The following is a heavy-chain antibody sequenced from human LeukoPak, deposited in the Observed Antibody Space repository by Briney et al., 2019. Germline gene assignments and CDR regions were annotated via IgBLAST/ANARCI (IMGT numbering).Heavy chain of an antibody. CDR3: ARWGTTLPATDRRNYYYMDV. J-gene: IGHJ6*03. Sequence: ASVKVSCKASGYTFTGYYMHWVRQAPGQGLEWMGWINPNSGGTNYAQKFQGRVTMTRDTSISTAYMELSRLRSDDTAVYYCARWGTTLPATDRRNYYYMDVWGKGTTVTVSS. CDR2: INPNSGGT. CDR1: GYTFTGYY. D-gene: IGHD3-16*01. V-gene: IGHV1-2*02.